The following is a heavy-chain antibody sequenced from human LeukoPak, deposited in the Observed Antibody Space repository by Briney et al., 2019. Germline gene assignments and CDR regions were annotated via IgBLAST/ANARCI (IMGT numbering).Heavy chain of an antibody. Sequence: PGGSLRLSCVASGFTFSTYGMHWVRQAPGKGLEWVAYIRNDGSYKYYADSVKGRFTVSRDNSKSTLYLQVSSLRSEDTAVYHCARARGYSYGYADYWGQGTLVPVSS. CDR1: GFTFSTYG. CDR2: IRNDGSYK. J-gene: IGHJ4*02. CDR3: ARARGYSYGYADY. D-gene: IGHD5-18*01. V-gene: IGHV3-30*02.